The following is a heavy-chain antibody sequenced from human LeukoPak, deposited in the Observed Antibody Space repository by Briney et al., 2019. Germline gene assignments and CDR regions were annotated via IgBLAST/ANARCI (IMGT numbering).Heavy chain of an antibody. V-gene: IGHV4-34*01. Sequence: SETLSLTCAVYGGSFSGYYWSWIRQPPGKGLEWIGEINHSGSTNYNPSLKSRVTISVDTSKNQFSLKLSSVTAADTAVYYCARDRRSRVAGTVYYYYYGMDVWGQGTTVTVSS. CDR1: GGSFSGYY. D-gene: IGHD6-19*01. CDR3: ARDRRSRVAGTVYYYYYGMDV. J-gene: IGHJ6*02. CDR2: INHSGST.